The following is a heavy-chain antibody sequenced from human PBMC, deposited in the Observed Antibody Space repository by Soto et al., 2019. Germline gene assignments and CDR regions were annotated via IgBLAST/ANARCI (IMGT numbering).Heavy chain of an antibody. Sequence: VQLVESGGGVVQPGTSLRVSCVGSGFTFRSYVIHWVRQAPGKGLEWVALTSYDGSDKYYGDSVRGRFTISRDNSRNTVDLQIDSLRLEDTALYYCARWGTTGGLDVWGQGTLVSVSS. D-gene: IGHD3-16*01. V-gene: IGHV3-30*19. CDR2: TSYDGSDK. CDR1: GFTFRSYV. CDR3: ARWGTTGGLDV. J-gene: IGHJ1*01.